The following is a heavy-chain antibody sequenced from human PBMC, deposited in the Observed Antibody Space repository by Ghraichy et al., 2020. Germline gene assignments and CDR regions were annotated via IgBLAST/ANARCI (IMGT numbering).Heavy chain of an antibody. J-gene: IGHJ6*02. CDR2: ISSRSSNT. Sequence: SYISSRSSNTHYADSVKGRFTISRDNAKNSLYLEMNILRDEDTAVYFCSRDVPRGWYPIGSGMDVWGQGTPVTCSS. D-gene: IGHD6-19*01. V-gene: IGHV3-48*02. CDR3: SRDVPRGWYPIGSGMDV.